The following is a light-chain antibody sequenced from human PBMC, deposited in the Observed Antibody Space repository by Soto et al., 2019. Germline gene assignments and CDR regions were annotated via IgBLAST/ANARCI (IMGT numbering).Light chain of an antibody. Sequence: EIVLTQSPGTVSLSPGERATLSCRASQSVSSYLAWYQQKPGQAPRLLIYGASNRATGIPARFSGSGSGTDFTLTISSLEPEDFAVYYCQQRSNWPPTFGQGTRLEIK. V-gene: IGKV3-11*01. J-gene: IGKJ5*01. CDR1: QSVSSY. CDR2: GAS. CDR3: QQRSNWPPT.